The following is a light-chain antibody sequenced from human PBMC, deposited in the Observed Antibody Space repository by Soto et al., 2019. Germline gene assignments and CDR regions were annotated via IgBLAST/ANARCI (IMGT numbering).Light chain of an antibody. Sequence: DIQMTQSPSSLSASVGDRVTITCQASQDISNCLNWYQQKPGKAPQLLIYDASNLETRVPSRFSGSGSGTDFTFTIISLQPEDIATYYCQQYDYLPPYTFGQGTKLEIK. V-gene: IGKV1-33*01. J-gene: IGKJ2*01. CDR2: DAS. CDR3: QQYDYLPPYT. CDR1: QDISNC.